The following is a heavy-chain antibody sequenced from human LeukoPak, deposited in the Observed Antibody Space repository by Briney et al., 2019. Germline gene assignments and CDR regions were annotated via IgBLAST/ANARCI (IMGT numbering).Heavy chain of an antibody. V-gene: IGHV5-51*01. D-gene: IGHD6-19*01. J-gene: IGHJ4*02. Sequence: GESLKICCKGSGYSFSTYWIAWVRQMPGKGLEWMGIIYPGDSDTRYSPSFQGQVTISADKSITTAYLQWNSLRASDTAMYYCARLLEGVAGTWGYWGQGTLVTVSS. CDR3: ARLLEGVAGTWGY. CDR1: GYSFSTYW. CDR2: IYPGDSDT.